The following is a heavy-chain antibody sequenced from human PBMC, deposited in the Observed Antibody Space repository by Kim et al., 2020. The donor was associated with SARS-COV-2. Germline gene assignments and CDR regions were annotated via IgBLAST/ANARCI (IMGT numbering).Heavy chain of an antibody. V-gene: IGHV1-69*13. J-gene: IGHJ6*02. D-gene: IGHD3-10*01. CDR1: GGTFSSYA. CDR2: IIPIFGTA. CDR3: ARRPYYGSGSRRQYYYYYGMDV. Sequence: SVKVSCKASGGTFSSYAISWVRQAPGQGLEWMGGIIPIFGTANYAQKFQGRVTITADESTSTAYMELSSLRSEDTAVYYCARRPYYGSGSRRQYYYYYGMDVWGQGTTVTVSS.